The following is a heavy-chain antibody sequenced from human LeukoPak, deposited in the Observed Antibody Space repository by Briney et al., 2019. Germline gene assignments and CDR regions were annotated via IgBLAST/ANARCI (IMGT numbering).Heavy chain of an antibody. J-gene: IGHJ4*02. CDR2: ISYDGNNK. D-gene: IGHD1-26*01. Sequence: PGGSLRLSCAASGFTFSSYGMHWVRRAPGKGLEWVAVISYDGNNKYYADSVKGRFTISRDNSKNTLYLQMNSLRAEDTAVYYCAKGGGGSYLYFDYWGQGTLVTVSS. CDR3: AKGGGGSYLYFDY. V-gene: IGHV3-30*18. CDR1: GFTFSSYG.